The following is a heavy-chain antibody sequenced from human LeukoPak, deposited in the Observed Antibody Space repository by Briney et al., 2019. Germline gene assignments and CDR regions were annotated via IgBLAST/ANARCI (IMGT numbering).Heavy chain of an antibody. D-gene: IGHD3-22*01. CDR1: GFTFSSYS. V-gene: IGHV3-9*01. CDR3: AKDTQPYYYDSSGIDY. CDR2: ISWNSGSI. J-gene: IGHJ4*02. Sequence: GGSLRLSCAASGFTFSSYSMNWVRQAPGKGLEWVSGISWNSGSIGYADSVKGRFTISRDNAKNSLYLQMNSLRAEDTALYYCAKDTQPYYYDSSGIDYWGQGTLVTVSS.